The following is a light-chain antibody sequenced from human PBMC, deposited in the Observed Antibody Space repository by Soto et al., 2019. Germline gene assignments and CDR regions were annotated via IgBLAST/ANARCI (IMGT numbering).Light chain of an antibody. Sequence: EIVLTQSPATLSLSPGERATLSCRASQSVSSYLAWYQQKPGQAPRLLIYDASNRATGIPARFSGSGSGTDFTLTISSLEPEDFAVYYCQQRSNRPTFGQRTRLEIK. CDR1: QSVSSY. J-gene: IGKJ5*01. CDR2: DAS. CDR3: QQRSNRPT. V-gene: IGKV3-11*01.